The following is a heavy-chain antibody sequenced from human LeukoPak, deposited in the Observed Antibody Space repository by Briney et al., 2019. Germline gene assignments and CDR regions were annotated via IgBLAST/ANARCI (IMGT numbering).Heavy chain of an antibody. D-gene: IGHD1-26*01. CDR3: ARGRSGSYFDS. CDR1: GFTFSTYD. V-gene: IGHV3-13*04. CDR2: ISTTDDT. Sequence: PGGSLRLSCAASGFTFSTYDMHWVRQATGKDLEWVSAISTTDDTYYPGSAKGRFTISRENAKSSLYLQMNSLRAEDTAVYYCARGRSGSYFDSWGQGTLVAVSS. J-gene: IGHJ4*02.